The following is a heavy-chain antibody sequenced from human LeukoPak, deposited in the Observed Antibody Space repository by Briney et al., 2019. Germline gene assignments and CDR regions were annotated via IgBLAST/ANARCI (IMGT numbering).Heavy chain of an antibody. CDR3: ARAVDTATWRLFDY. J-gene: IGHJ4*02. V-gene: IGHV3-53*05. CDR1: GFTVSRKY. CDR2: IYSGGST. D-gene: IGHD5-18*01. Sequence: GGSLRLSCAASGFTVSRKYMSWVRQAPGKGLEWVSFIYSGGSTYYADSVKGRFTISRDNSKNTLYLQMNSLRAEDTAVYYCARAVDTATWRLFDYWGQGTLVTVSS.